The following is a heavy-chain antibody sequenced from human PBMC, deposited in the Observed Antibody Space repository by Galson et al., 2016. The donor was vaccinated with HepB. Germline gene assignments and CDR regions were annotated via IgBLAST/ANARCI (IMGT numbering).Heavy chain of an antibody. J-gene: IGHJ4*02. CDR2: IYYSGTT. V-gene: IGHV4-61*01. CDR1: GGSISSGNYY. CDR3: ARMDPALISGFDY. Sequence: SETLSLTCTVSGGSISSGNYYWGWVRQPPGKRLEWIGDIYYSGTTNYKPSLKSRVTISVDTSTNQFSLRLSSVTAADTAVYYCARMDPALISGFDYWGQGTLVTVSS. D-gene: IGHD2-15*01.